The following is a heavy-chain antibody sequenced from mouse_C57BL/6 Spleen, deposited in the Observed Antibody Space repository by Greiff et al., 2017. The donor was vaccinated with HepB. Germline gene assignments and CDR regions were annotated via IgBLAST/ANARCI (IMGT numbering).Heavy chain of an antibody. V-gene: IGHV1-81*01. D-gene: IGHD1-1*01. J-gene: IGHJ3*01. Sequence: VQLQQSGAELARPGASVKLSCKASGYTFTSYGISWVKQRTGQGLEWIGEIYPRSGNTYYNEKFKGKATLTADKSSSTAYMELRSLTSEDSAVYFCARGHYGSREFAYWGQGTLVTVSA. CDR1: GYTFTSYG. CDR3: ARGHYGSREFAY. CDR2: IYPRSGNT.